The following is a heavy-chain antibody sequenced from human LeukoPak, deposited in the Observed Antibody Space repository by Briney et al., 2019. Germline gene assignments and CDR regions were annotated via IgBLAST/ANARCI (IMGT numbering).Heavy chain of an antibody. Sequence: GGSLRLSCAASGFTFSSYAMSWVRQAPGKGLEWVSAISGSGGSTYYADSVKGRFTISRDNSKNTLYLQMNSLSAEDTAVYYCAKAGSYSYGYFDYWGQGTLVTVSS. J-gene: IGHJ4*02. CDR2: ISGSGGST. CDR1: GFTFSSYA. CDR3: AKAGSYSYGYFDY. D-gene: IGHD5-18*01. V-gene: IGHV3-23*01.